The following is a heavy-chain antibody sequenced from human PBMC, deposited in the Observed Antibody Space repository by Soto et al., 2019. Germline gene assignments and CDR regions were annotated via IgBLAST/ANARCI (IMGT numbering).Heavy chain of an antibody. D-gene: IGHD6-19*01. CDR3: ALGKSGSGWYFDC. V-gene: IGHV3-23*01. Sequence: EVQLLESGGGLVQPGGSLRLSCAASGFTFSSYAMRWVRQAPGKGLEWVSAISGNGGSTYYADSVKGRFTISRDNSKNQQYLQMTSVRAADRGVYYCALGKSGSGWYFDCRGQGALVTVSP. CDR1: GFTFSSYA. J-gene: IGHJ4*02. CDR2: ISGNGGST.